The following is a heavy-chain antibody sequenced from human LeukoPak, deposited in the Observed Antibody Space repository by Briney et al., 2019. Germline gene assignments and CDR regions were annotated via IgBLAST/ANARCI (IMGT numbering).Heavy chain of an antibody. CDR1: GFTFSSYW. Sequence: PGGSLRLSCAASGFTFSSYWMHWVRQAPGKGLVLVSRINSDGSSTSYADSVKGRFTISRDNAKNTLYLQMNSLRAEDTAVYYCARADTEYYYDSSGYYYDYWGQGTLVTVSS. D-gene: IGHD3-22*01. CDR3: ARADTEYYYDSSGYYYDY. V-gene: IGHV3-74*01. J-gene: IGHJ4*02. CDR2: INSDGSST.